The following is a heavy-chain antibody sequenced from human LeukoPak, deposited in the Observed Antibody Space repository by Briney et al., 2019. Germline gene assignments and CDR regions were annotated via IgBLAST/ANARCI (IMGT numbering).Heavy chain of an antibody. V-gene: IGHV1-18*01. D-gene: IGHD3-9*01. CDR2: ISAYNGNT. J-gene: IGHJ4*02. CDR1: GYTFTSYG. CDR3: ARDLPSYDILTGYYFDY. Sequence: ASVKVSCKASGYTFTSYGISWVRLAPGQGLEWMGWISAYNGNTNYAQKLQGRVTMTTDTSTSTAYMELRSLRSDDTAVYYCARDLPSYDILTGYYFDYWGQGTLVTVSS.